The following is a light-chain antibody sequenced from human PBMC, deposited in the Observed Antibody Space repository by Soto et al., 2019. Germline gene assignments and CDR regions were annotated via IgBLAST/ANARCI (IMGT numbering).Light chain of an antibody. Sequence: IVMTQSPATLSVSPGERATLSCRASQSVTSTHLAWYQQKPGQAPRLLIYGTSNRATGIPDRFSGSASGTDFTLTISRLEPEDFAVYYCQQYGSSRGTFGQGTKVDIK. V-gene: IGKV3-20*01. CDR2: GTS. J-gene: IGKJ1*01. CDR3: QQYGSSRGT. CDR1: QSVTSTH.